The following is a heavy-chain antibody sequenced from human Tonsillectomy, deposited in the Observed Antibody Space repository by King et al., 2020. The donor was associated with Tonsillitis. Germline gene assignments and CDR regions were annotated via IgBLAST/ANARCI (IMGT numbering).Heavy chain of an antibody. D-gene: IGHD6-19*01. CDR3: ATGGSGWYWVY. CDR1: GYTFTAYY. V-gene: IGHV1-2*02. Sequence: VQLVESGAEVKKPGASGRVSCKASGYTFTAYYIHWVRQAPGQGLEWMGWINPKSGGTTYTQNFQGRVTMTRDTSISTAYMELSRLRSDDTAVYYCATGGSGWYWVYWGQGTLVTVSS. CDR2: INPKSGGT. J-gene: IGHJ4*02.